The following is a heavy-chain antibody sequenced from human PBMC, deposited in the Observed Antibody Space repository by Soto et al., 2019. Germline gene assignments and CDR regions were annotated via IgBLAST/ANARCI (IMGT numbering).Heavy chain of an antibody. CDR2: VHHSRGS. Sequence: QVQLQESGPGLVKPSETLSLSCTVSGGSISSYYWSWFRQSPGKRMEWIGYVHHSRGSSYNPSLQSRVAISLDTSKSQFSLKVTSVTATDTAVYYCARQGFGPLHGLVDVWGQGTTVTVSS. V-gene: IGHV4-59*08. D-gene: IGHD3-10*01. CDR3: ARQGFGPLHGLVDV. CDR1: GGSISSYY. J-gene: IGHJ6*02.